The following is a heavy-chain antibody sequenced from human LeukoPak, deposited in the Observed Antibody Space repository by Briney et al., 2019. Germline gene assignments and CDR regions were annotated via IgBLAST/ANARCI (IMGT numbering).Heavy chain of an antibody. CDR2: IYHSGST. Sequence: SETLSLTCAVSGGSISSGGYSWSWIRRPPGKGLEWIGYIYHSGSTYYNPSLKSRVTISVDRSKNQFSLKLSSVTAADTAVYYCARLPDYGDGPKDIWGQGTMVTVSS. V-gene: IGHV4-30-2*01. D-gene: IGHD4-17*01. CDR1: GGSISSGGYS. J-gene: IGHJ3*02. CDR3: ARLPDYGDGPKDI.